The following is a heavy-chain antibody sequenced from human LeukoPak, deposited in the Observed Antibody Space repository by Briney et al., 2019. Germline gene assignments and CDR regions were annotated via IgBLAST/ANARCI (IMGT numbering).Heavy chain of an antibody. D-gene: IGHD6-13*01. CDR3: ASGPYSSSYFAS. CDR2: ISGGGEHT. CDR1: GFTFTNFA. Sequence: GGSLRLSCTASGFTFTNFAMKWVRQAPGKGLEWVADISGGGEHTFYADSVKGRFTISRDNSKDTLHLQMSILRPEDTALYYCASGPYSSSYFASWGQGTMVTVSS. J-gene: IGHJ4*02. V-gene: IGHV3-23*01.